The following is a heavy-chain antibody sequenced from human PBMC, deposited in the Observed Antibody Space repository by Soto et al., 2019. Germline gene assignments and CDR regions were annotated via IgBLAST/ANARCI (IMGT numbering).Heavy chain of an antibody. Sequence: QVQLVQSGAEVKKPGASVKVSCKASGYTFSDHDINWVRQATGQGPEWLGWMNPNSGDTGYAQNFHGRVTMTRDNSIRTAYMELSSLRSEDTAVYYCARVGGNWNDDYFDYWGQGTLVTVSS. D-gene: IGHD1-1*01. CDR3: ARVGGNWNDDYFDY. CDR1: GYTFSDHD. J-gene: IGHJ4*02. V-gene: IGHV1-8*01. CDR2: MNPNSGDT.